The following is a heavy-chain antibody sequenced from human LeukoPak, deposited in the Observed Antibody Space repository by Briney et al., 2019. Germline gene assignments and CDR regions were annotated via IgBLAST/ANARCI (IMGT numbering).Heavy chain of an antibody. D-gene: IGHD3-10*01. J-gene: IGHJ4*02. CDR2: ISGAGGTT. V-gene: IGHV3-23*01. Sequence: GGSLRLSCAASGFTFSSYVMTWVRQAPGKGLEWVSVISGAGGTTYYADSVKGRFTISRDNSKNTLYLQMNSLRAEDTAVYYCAKDHDYGSGSRYFDYWGQGTLVTVSS. CDR3: AKDHDYGSGSRYFDY. CDR1: GFTFSSYV.